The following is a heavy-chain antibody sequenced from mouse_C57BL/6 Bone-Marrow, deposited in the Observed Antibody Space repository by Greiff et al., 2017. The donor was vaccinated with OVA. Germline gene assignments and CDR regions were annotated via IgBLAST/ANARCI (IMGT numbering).Heavy chain of an antibody. Sequence: QVQLQQSGAELVRPGASVKLSCKASGYTFTDYYINWVKQRPGQGLEWIARIYPGSGSTYYNEKFKGKATLTAEKSSSTAYMQLSSLTSEDSAVYFCAGVAQATPAWFAYWGRGTLVTVSA. CDR3: AGVAQATPAWFAY. CDR2: IYPGSGST. D-gene: IGHD3-2*02. CDR1: GYTFTDYY. J-gene: IGHJ3*01. V-gene: IGHV1-76*01.